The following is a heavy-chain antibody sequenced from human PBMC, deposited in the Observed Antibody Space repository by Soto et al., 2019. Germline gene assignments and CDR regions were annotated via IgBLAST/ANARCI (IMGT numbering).Heavy chain of an antibody. V-gene: IGHV4-31*03. Sequence: TLSLTCTVSGGSISSGGYYWSWIRQHPGKGLEWIGYIYYSGSTYYNPSLKSRVTISVDTSKNQFSLKLGSVTAADTAVYYCASTADSSGYYYYLDYWGQGTLVTSPQ. CDR2: IYYSGST. D-gene: IGHD3-22*01. J-gene: IGHJ4*02. CDR1: GGSISSGGYY. CDR3: ASTADSSGYYYYLDY.